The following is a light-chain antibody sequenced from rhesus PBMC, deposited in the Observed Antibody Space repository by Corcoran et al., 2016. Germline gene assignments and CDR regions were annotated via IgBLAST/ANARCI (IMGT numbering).Light chain of an antibody. V-gene: IGKV1-74*01. Sequence: DIQMTQSPSSLSASVGDRVNITCRASENVNNNLHWYQQKPGKAPKLLNYKASTLQSGVPSRFSGSGSGTDFTLTISILQPEDFATYYCQHSYGTPPPFGQGTKVEIK. J-gene: IGKJ1*01. CDR2: KAS. CDR1: ENVNNN. CDR3: QHSYGTPPP.